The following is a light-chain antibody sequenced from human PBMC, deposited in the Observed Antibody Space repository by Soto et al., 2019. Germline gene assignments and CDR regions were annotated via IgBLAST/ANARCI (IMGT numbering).Light chain of an antibody. J-gene: IGKJ2*01. CDR3: QQRSNWYT. CDR1: QSVSSY. V-gene: IGKV3-11*01. Sequence: EIVLTQSPATLSLSPGERANLSCRASQSVSSYLAWYQQKPGQAPMLLIYDASNRATGIPARFSGSGSGTDFTLTISILEPEDFSVYYCQQRSNWYTFGQGTKLEIK. CDR2: DAS.